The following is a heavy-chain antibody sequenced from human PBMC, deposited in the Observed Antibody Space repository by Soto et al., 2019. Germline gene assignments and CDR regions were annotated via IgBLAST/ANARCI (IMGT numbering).Heavy chain of an antibody. CDR1: GFTFSSYG. CDR2: ISYDGSNK. V-gene: IGHV3-30*18. CDR3: AKDDSSSTDYYYYYYGMDV. Sequence: ESGGGVVQPGRSLRLSCAASGFTFSSYGMHWVRQAPGKGLEWVAVISYDGSNKYYADSVKGRFTISRDNSKNTLYLQMNSLRAEDTAVYYCAKDDSSSTDYYYYYYGMDVWGQGTTVTVSS. J-gene: IGHJ6*02. D-gene: IGHD6-6*01.